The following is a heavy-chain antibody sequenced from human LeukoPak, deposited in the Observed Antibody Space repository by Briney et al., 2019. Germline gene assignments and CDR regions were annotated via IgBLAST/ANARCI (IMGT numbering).Heavy chain of an antibody. CDR3: ARDYGGRIDY. CDR1: GVSISSGGYA. CDR2: IYHSGST. Sequence: SETLSLTCAVSGVSISSGGYAWGWIRQPPGKGLEWIGYIYHSGSTYYNPSLKSRVTISVDRSKNQFSLKLSSVTAADTAVYYCARDYGGRIDYWGQGTLVTVSS. V-gene: IGHV4-30-2*01. J-gene: IGHJ4*02. D-gene: IGHD4-23*01.